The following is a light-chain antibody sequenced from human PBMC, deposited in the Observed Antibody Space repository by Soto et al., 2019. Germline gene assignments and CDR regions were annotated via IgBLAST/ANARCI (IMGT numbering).Light chain of an antibody. CDR1: QSVGSN. Sequence: EIVMTQSPATLSVSPGERATLSCRASQSVGSNLAWYQQKPGRAPRLLIYGASTRATGIPARFSGRGSGTEFTLTISSLQSEDFAVYYCQQYDNRPTFGGGTKVESK. CDR3: QQYDNRPT. CDR2: GAS. V-gene: IGKV3-15*01. J-gene: IGKJ4*01.